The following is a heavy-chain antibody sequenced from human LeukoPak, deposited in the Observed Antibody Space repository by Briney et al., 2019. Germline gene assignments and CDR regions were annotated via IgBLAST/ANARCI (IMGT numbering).Heavy chain of an antibody. J-gene: IGHJ6*02. V-gene: IGHV1-24*01. D-gene: IGHD3-9*01. CDR3: ATATIDTISSRDYYYYYGMDV. Sequence: GSVPDSRQFSVYTLTELPMHWVRQAPGKGRTWVGGFDPEDGETIYAQKFQGRVTMTEDTSTDTAYMELSSLRSEDTAVYSCATATIDTISSRDYYYYYGMDVWGQGTTVTVSS. CDR1: VYTLTELP. CDR2: FDPEDGET.